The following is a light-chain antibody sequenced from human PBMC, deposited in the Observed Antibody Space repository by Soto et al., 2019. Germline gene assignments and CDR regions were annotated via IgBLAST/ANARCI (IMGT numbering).Light chain of an antibody. J-gene: IGKJ1*01. CDR3: LQQNSYPRT. CDR1: QDIRND. V-gene: IGKV1-17*01. Sequence: GDRVTLTCRASQDIRNDLGWYQKKPGKAPERLIHAAASLQSGVPSRFSGSGSGTEFTLTISSLQPEDFATYYCLQQNSYPRTFGQGTKVEIK. CDR2: AAA.